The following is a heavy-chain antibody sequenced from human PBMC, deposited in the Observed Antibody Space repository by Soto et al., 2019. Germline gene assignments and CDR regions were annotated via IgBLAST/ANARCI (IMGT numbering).Heavy chain of an antibody. Sequence: ASVKVSCKASGYTFTSYGISWVRQAPGQGLEWMGWISAYNGNTNYAQKLQGRVTMTTDTSTSTAYMELRSLRSDDTAVYYCVRWAAPANDAFDIWGQGTMVPVSS. D-gene: IGHD1-26*01. CDR3: VRWAAPANDAFDI. V-gene: IGHV1-18*01. J-gene: IGHJ3*02. CDR2: ISAYNGNT. CDR1: GYTFTSYG.